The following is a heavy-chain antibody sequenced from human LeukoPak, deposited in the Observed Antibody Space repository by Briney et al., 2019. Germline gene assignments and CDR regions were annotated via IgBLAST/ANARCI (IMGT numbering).Heavy chain of an antibody. V-gene: IGHV1-18*01. J-gene: IGHJ6*03. D-gene: IGHD3-3*01. CDR3: AGTPYYDFWSGYRFDPLYYHMDV. Sequence: ASVKVSCKASGYTFTSYGISWVRQAPGQGLEWMGWISAYNGNTNYAQKLQGRVTMTTDTSTSTAYMELRSLRSDDTAVYYCAGTPYYDFWSGYRFDPLYYHMDVWGKGTTVTVSS. CDR1: GYTFTSYG. CDR2: ISAYNGNT.